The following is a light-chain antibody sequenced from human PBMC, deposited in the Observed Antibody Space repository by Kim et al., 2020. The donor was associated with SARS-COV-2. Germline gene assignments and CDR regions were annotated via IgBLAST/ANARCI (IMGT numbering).Light chain of an antibody. CDR3: SSYTSSSTVV. V-gene: IGLV2-14*03. Sequence: GQSITTCCTGTSSDVGDYNYVSWYQQHPGKAPKLMIYDVSNRPSGVSNRFSGSKSGNTASLTISGLQAEDEADYYCSSYTSSSTVVFGGGTQLTVL. CDR2: DVS. J-gene: IGLJ2*01. CDR1: SSDVGDYNY.